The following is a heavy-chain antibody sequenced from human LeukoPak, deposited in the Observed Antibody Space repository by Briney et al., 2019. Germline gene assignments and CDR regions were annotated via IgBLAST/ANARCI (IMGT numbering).Heavy chain of an antibody. J-gene: IGHJ5*01. D-gene: IGHD2-15*01. CDR3: ARVVVAAGSNWFDS. Sequence: SETLSLTCTVSGGSITSYYWSWIRQPPGKGLEWVGYIYYTGSTNYNPSLKSRVTISVDTSTNQFSLKLSSVNAADTAVYYCARVVVAAGSNWFDSWGQGTLVTVSS. CDR1: GGSITSYY. CDR2: IYYTGST. V-gene: IGHV4-59*01.